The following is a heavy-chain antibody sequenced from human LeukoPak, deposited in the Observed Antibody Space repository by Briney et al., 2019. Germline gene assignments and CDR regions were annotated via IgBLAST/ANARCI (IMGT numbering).Heavy chain of an antibody. CDR3: ARIGASSWYEDY. V-gene: IGHV3-9*01. Sequence: GGSLRLSCAASGFTFDDYAMHWVRQAPGKGLEWVSGISWNSGSIGYADSVKGRFTISRDNAKNSLNLQMNSLRAEDTAVYYCARIGASSWYEDYWGQGTLVTVSS. CDR2: ISWNSGSI. CDR1: GFTFDDYA. D-gene: IGHD6-13*01. J-gene: IGHJ4*02.